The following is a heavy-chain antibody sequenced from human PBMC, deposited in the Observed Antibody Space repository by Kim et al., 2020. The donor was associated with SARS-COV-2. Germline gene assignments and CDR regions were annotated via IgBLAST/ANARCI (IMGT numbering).Heavy chain of an antibody. V-gene: IGHV3-23*01. Sequence: KVRLTISRDNSKNTLYLQMNSLRAEDTAVYYCAKVHSAFSVRYWRHFDYWGQGTLVTVSS. D-gene: IGHD2-8*02. J-gene: IGHJ4*02. CDR3: AKVHSAFSVRYWRHFDY.